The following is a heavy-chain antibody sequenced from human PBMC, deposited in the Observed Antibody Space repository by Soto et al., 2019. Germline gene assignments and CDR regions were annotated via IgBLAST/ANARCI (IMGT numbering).Heavy chain of an antibody. CDR2: ISPNFGTA. J-gene: IGHJ4*02. Sequence: ASVKVSCKASGGTFSNYYIRWVRQAPGQGLEWMGGISPNFGTANYAQKFQGRVTITADKSTSTAYMELSRLRSEDTAVYYCARVYREGLVTDDGYFDYWGQGTLVTVSS. CDR1: GGTFSNYY. V-gene: IGHV1-69*06. D-gene: IGHD2-21*02. CDR3: ARVYREGLVTDDGYFDY.